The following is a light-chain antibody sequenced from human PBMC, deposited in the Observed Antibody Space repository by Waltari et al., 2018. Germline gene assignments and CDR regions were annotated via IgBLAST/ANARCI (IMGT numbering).Light chain of an antibody. J-gene: IGKJ1*01. CDR2: KAS. Sequence: IQMTQSPSTLSASVGDRVTITCRASQSISNWLVWYQQKPGKAPKLLIYKASTLETGVPSRFSGSGSGTEFTLTISNLQPDDFATYYCQQYNYYWTFGQGTKVEI. CDR1: QSISNW. V-gene: IGKV1-5*03. CDR3: QQYNYYWT.